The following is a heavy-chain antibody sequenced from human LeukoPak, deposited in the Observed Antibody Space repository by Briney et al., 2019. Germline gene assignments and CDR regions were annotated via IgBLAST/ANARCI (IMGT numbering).Heavy chain of an antibody. CDR2: IIPIFGTA. J-gene: IGHJ5*02. CDR1: GGTFSSYA. Sequence: SVKVSCKASGGTFSSYAISWVRQAPGQGLEWMGGIIPIFGTANYAQKFQGRVTITTDESTSTAYMELSSLRSEDTAVYYCARRYYDSSGPNWFDPWGQGTQVTVSS. CDR3: ARRYYDSSGPNWFDP. D-gene: IGHD3-22*01. V-gene: IGHV1-69*05.